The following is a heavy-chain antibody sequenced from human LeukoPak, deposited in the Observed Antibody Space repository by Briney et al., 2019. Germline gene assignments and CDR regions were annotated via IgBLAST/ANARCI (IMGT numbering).Heavy chain of an antibody. CDR2: IYYSGST. CDR3: ARVKYCSSTSCWGIDY. V-gene: IGHV4-39*07. J-gene: IGHJ4*02. Sequence: SSETLSLTCTVSGGSISSSSYYWGWIRQPPGKGLEWIGSIYYSGSTNYNPSLKSRVTISVDTSKNQFSLKLSSVTAADTAVYYCARVKYCSSTSCWGIDYWGQGTLVTVSS. CDR1: GGSISSSSYY. D-gene: IGHD2-2*01.